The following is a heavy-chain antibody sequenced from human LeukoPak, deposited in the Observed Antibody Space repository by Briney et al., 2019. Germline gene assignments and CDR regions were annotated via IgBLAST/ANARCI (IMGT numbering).Heavy chain of an antibody. D-gene: IGHD1-7*01. CDR2: TYYRSKWYN. J-gene: IGHJ5*02. CDR3: ARGNWNYAGYWFNP. V-gene: IGHV6-1*01. Sequence: QTLSLTCAISGDSVSSNSAAWNWIRQSPSRGLEWLGRTYYRSKWYNDYAVSVKSRITINLDTSKDQFSLQLNSVTPEDTAVYYCARGNWNYAGYWFNPWGQGTPVTVSS. CDR1: GDSVSSNSAA.